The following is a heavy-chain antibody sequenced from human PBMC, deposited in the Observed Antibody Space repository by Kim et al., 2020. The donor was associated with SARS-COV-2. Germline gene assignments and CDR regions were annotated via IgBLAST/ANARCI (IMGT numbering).Heavy chain of an antibody. Sequence: ASVKVSCKTSGYPFTRSALHWVRQAPGQGLELMGWINTKTGKATYAQGFSGRFVFSLDTSVSTAYMQISGLKAEDTAVYFCAKDSGRDYHFVYWGQGTLVTVSS. CDR3: AKDSGRDYHFVY. CDR1: GYPFTRSA. V-gene: IGHV7-4-1*02. CDR2: INTKTGKA. J-gene: IGHJ4*02. D-gene: IGHD3-10*01.